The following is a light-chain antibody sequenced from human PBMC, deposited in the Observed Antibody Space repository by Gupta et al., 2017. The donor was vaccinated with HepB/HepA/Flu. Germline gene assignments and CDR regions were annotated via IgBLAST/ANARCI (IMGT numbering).Light chain of an antibody. J-gene: IGKJ1*01. Sequence: DIVMTQSPDSLAVSLGERATINCKSSQSVLFSSNNKNYLAWYQLKPGQPPRLLIYWASTRESGVPDRFSGSGSGTDFTLTISSLQAEDVAVYYCQQDDSSPRTFGQGTKVEIK. CDR3: QQDDSSPRT. CDR2: WAS. V-gene: IGKV4-1*01. CDR1: QSVLFSSNNKNY.